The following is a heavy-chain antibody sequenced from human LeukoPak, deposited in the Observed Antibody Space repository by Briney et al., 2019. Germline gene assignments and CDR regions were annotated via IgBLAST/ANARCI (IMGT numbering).Heavy chain of an antibody. Sequence: GGSLRLSCAASGFTFSSYEMNWVRQAPGKGLEWVSYITFSSSIIYYADSVRGRFTISRDNAKNSLYLQMNSLRAEDTAVYYCARDRLHYGEYEKTFDYWGQGTLVTVSS. V-gene: IGHV3-48*03. J-gene: IGHJ4*02. D-gene: IGHD4-17*01. CDR1: GFTFSSYE. CDR3: ARDRLHYGEYEKTFDY. CDR2: ITFSSSII.